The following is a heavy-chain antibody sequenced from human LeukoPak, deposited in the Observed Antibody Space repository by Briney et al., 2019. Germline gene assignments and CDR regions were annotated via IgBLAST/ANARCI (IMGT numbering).Heavy chain of an antibody. D-gene: IGHD2-2*01. CDR1: GGSISSYY. V-gene: IGHV4-4*07. J-gene: IGHJ6*02. Sequence: PSETLSLTCTVSGGSISSYYWSWIRQPAGKGLEWIGRIYTSGSTNYNPSLKSRVTMSVDTPKNQFSLKLSSVTAADTAVYYCARGVVPAALYGMDVWGQGTTVTVSS. CDR2: IYTSGST. CDR3: ARGVVPAALYGMDV.